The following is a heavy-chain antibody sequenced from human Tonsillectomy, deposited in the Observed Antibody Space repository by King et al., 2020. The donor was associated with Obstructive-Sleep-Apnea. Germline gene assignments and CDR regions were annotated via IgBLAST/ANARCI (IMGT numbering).Heavy chain of an antibody. J-gene: IGHJ4*02. D-gene: IGHD6-19*01. CDR1: VVSLSTRCVG. CDR3: AHRSSGGPSGFDY. Sequence: TLKESGPTLVKPTQTLTLTCTLSVVSLSTRCVGVGCIRQSPAKALAWRARIYWDDDNRYCLSRKSRLTITKDTSDNQVFLTVTNMDPVDTATYYCAHRSSGGPSGFDYWGQGTLVTVSS. CDR2: IYWDDDN. V-gene: IGHV2-5*02.